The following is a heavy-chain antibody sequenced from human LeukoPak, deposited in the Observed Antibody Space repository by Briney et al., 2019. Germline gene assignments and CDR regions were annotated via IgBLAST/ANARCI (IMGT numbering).Heavy chain of an antibody. J-gene: IGHJ4*02. V-gene: IGHV3-15*01. CDR2: IKSNSDGGTT. D-gene: IGHD2-21*01. Sequence: GGSLRLSCVASGFTFSTAWMSWLRQAPGKGLEWVGRIKSNSDGGTTDYAASVKGRFTISRDDSKNTVYLQMNSLKTEDAAVYYCLWWDYWGQGTLVTVSS. CDR1: GFTFSTAW. CDR3: LWWDY.